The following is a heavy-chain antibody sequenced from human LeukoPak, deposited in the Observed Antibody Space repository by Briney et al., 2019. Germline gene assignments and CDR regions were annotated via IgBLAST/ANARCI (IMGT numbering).Heavy chain of an antibody. D-gene: IGHD2-2*01. Sequence: PGGALGPPLEGPGFPFSNNGWPWVPPAPGKGRGGGALLWFDGSKEYYVDSVKGRFTISRDNSKNTLYLQMNSLRAEDTAVYYCAAIGYCSSTSCLGAFDIWGQGTMVTVSS. CDR3: AAIGYCSSTSCLGAFDI. CDR2: LWFDGSKE. V-gene: IGHV3-30*02. J-gene: IGHJ3*02. CDR1: GFPFSNNG.